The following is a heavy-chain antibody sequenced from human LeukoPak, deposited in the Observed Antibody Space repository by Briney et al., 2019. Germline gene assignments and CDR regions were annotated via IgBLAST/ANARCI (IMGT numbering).Heavy chain of an antibody. CDR2: IYSGGST. J-gene: IGHJ4*02. CDR3: ARGSVDSGGYYLGY. D-gene: IGHD1-26*01. Sequence: PGGSLRLSCAASGFTVSSNYMSWVRQAPGKGLECVSVIYSGGSTYYADSVKGRFTISRDNSKNTLYLQMNSLRGEDTAVYYCARGSVDSGGYYLGYWGQGTLVTVSS. CDR1: GFTVSSNY. V-gene: IGHV3-66*02.